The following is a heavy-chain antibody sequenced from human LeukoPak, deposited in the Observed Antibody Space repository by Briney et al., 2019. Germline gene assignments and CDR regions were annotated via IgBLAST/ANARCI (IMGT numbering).Heavy chain of an antibody. CDR3: ARSADQWLVRVSWFDP. D-gene: IGHD6-19*01. V-gene: IGHV4-59*01. J-gene: IGHJ5*02. CDR1: GGSISSYY. Sequence: SETLSLTCTVSGGSISSYYWSWIRQPPGKGLEWFGYIYYSGSTNYNPSLKSRVTISVDTSKNQFSLKLSSVTAADTAVYYCARSADQWLVRVSWFDPWGQGTLVTVSS. CDR2: IYYSGST.